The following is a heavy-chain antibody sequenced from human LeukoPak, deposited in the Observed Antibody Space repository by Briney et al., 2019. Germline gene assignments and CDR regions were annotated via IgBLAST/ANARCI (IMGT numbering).Heavy chain of an antibody. CDR3: ARGIAVAGTGAFDI. D-gene: IGHD6-19*01. V-gene: IGHV4-34*01. J-gene: IGHJ3*02. CDR1: GGSFSGYY. Sequence: SETLSLTCAVYGGSFSGYYWSWIRQPPGKGLEWIGEINHSGSTNYNPSLKSRVTISVDTSKNQFSLKLSSVTAADTAVYYCARGIAVAGTGAFDIWGQGTMVTVSS. CDR2: INHSGST.